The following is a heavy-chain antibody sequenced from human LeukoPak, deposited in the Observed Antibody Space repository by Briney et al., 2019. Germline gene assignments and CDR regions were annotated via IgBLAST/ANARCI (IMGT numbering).Heavy chain of an antibody. CDR2: INPNSGGT. V-gene: IGHV1-2*02. CDR1: GYTFTGYY. Sequence: ASVKVSCKASGYTFTGYYMHWVRQAPGQGLEWMGWINPNSGGTNYAQKFQGRVTMTRDTSISTPYMELSRLRSDDTAVYYCARGGYYDSSGYYYPFDYWGQGTLVTVSS. D-gene: IGHD3-22*01. J-gene: IGHJ4*02. CDR3: ARGGYYDSSGYYYPFDY.